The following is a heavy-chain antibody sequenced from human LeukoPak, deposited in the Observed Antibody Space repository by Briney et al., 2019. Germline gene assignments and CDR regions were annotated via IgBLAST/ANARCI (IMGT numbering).Heavy chain of an antibody. CDR2: INHSGST. J-gene: IGHJ4*02. D-gene: IGHD2-2*01. V-gene: IGHV4-34*01. CDR3: ARGVGYCSNTSCPDFDY. Sequence: PSGTLSLTCAVYGGSFSGYYWSWIRQPPGKGLEWIGEINHSGSTNYNPSLKSRVTISVDTSKNQFSLKLSSVTAADTAVYYCARGVGYCSNTSCPDFDYWGQGTLVTVSS. CDR1: GGSFSGYY.